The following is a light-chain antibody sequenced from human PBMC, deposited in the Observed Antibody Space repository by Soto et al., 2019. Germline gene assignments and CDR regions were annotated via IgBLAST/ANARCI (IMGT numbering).Light chain of an antibody. CDR2: EVN. V-gene: IGLV2-8*01. J-gene: IGLJ1*01. Sequence: QSALTQPPSASGSPGQSVTLSCTGTSSDVGGYNYVSWYQQHPGKVPNLMVYEVNKRHSGVPDRFSGSKSGNTAYLTVSGLQAEDEADYYCTSYAGGNNVFGTGTKVTV. CDR1: SSDVGGYNY. CDR3: TSYAGGNNV.